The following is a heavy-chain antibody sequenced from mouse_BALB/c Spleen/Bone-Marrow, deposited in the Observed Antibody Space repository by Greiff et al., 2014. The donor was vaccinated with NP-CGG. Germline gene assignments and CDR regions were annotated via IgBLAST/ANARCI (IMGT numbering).Heavy chain of an antibody. CDR3: TRSYYRYDEEAWFAY. CDR1: GFTFSSYT. D-gene: IGHD2-14*01. CDR2: ISSGGSYT. Sequence: EVMLVESGGGLVKPGESLKLSCAASGFTFSSYTMSWVRQTPEKRLEWVATISSGGSYTYYPDSVKGRFTISRDNAKNTLYLQMSSLKSEDTAMYYCTRSYYRYDEEAWFAYWGQGTLVTVSA. V-gene: IGHV5-6-4*01. J-gene: IGHJ3*01.